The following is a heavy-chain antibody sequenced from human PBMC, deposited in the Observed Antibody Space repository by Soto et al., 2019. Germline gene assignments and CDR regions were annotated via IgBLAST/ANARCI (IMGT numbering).Heavy chain of an antibody. CDR1: GFTVSSNY. CDR3: ARDSIAVAGTYY. D-gene: IGHD6-19*01. J-gene: IGHJ4*02. CDR2: IYSGGST. Sequence: EVQLVESGGGLVQPGGSLRLSCAASGFTVSSNYMTWVRQAPGKGPEWVSVIYSGGSTYYVDSLKGRFTISRNNSNNTLDLKMNSLRAEDTAVYYCARDSIAVAGTYYWGQGTLVTVSS. V-gene: IGHV3-66*01.